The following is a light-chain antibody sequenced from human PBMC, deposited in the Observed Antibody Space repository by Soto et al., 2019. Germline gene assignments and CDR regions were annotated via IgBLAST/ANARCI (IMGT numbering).Light chain of an antibody. J-gene: IGKJ4*01. V-gene: IGKV1-33*01. CDR3: QQYHKLPLT. CDR2: DAM. Sequence: DIQMTQSPSSLSASVGDRVTITCQASQDINNYLNWYQQKPGKAPELLIYDAMNLEAGVPSRFSASGSRTDFSLTIDSLQTEDVATYFCQQYHKLPLTFGGGTKVEIK. CDR1: QDINNY.